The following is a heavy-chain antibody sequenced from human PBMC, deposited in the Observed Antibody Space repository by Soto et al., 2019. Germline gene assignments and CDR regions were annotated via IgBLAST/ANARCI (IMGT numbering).Heavy chain of an antibody. Sequence: LRDSCAASGVTLNSNWMHRVRQAPGKGLVWVSRINDDGSMTNYADSVRGRFTISRDNAKSTLYLQLNSLRAEDTAVYYCVRLKPGTAAFDYWGQGTLVTVSS. V-gene: IGHV3-74*01. CDR3: VRLKPGTAAFDY. J-gene: IGHJ4*02. D-gene: IGHD6-13*01. CDR1: GVTLNSNW. CDR2: INDDGSMT.